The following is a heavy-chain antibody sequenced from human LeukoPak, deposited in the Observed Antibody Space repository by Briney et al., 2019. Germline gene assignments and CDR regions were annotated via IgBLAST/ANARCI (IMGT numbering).Heavy chain of an antibody. D-gene: IGHD4-23*01. Sequence: GGSLRLSCAASGFTFSSFEMNWVRQAPGKGLEWVSYISNSGSTIYYADSVKGRFTISRDNAKNSLYLQMNSLRAEDTAVYYCARDAYGGNSAEYFQYWGQGTLVTVSS. V-gene: IGHV3-48*03. CDR3: ARDAYGGNSAEYFQY. CDR1: GFTFSSFE. CDR2: ISNSGSTI. J-gene: IGHJ1*01.